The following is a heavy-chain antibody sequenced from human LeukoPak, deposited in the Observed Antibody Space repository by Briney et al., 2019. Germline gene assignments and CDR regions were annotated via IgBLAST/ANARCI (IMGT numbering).Heavy chain of an antibody. CDR2: IIPRLGTT. J-gene: IGHJ4*02. CDR3: AADGTD. Sequence: SVKVSCKASGGTFNSYAINWVRQAPGQGLEWMGGIIPRLGTTKYIEKFQGRITITTDESTTTAYMELNSLRSEDTAVYYCAADGTDWGQGTLVTVSS. CDR1: GGTFNSYA. V-gene: IGHV1-69*05.